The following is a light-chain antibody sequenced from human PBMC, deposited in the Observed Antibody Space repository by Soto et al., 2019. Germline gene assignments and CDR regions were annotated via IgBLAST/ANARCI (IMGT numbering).Light chain of an antibody. V-gene: IGKV1-5*01. Sequence: DTRMTQSPSTLSVSVGDTVTITCRASRSIERWLAWYQHKPGKPPKLLILNASTLGSGVPSRFSGSGSGTVFTITISSLQPDDFATYYCQYCDTRWPFGQGTKVEVK. CDR3: QYCDTRWP. J-gene: IGKJ1*01. CDR2: NAS. CDR1: RSIERW.